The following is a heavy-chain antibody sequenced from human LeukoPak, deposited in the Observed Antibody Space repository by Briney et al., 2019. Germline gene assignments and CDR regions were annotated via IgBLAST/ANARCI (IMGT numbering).Heavy chain of an antibody. CDR3: ARGPGYSSGWYVLSVDY. D-gene: IGHD6-19*01. V-gene: IGHV3-30-3*01. CDR2: ISYDGSIK. J-gene: IGHJ4*02. CDR1: GFTFSSYA. Sequence: GRSLRLSCAASGFTFSSYAMHWVRQAPGKGLERVAVISYDGSIKYYADPVKGRFTTSRDNSKNMLYLQMNSLSAEDTAVYYCARGPGYSSGWYVLSVDYWGQGTLVTVSS.